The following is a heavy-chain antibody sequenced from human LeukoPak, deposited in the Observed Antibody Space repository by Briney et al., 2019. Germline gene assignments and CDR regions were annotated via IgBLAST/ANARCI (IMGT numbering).Heavy chain of an antibody. Sequence: PGGSLRLSCAASGFTFSRYWMSWVRQASGKGLEWVANIKEDGSEKHYVDSVKGRFTISRDNAKNSLYLQLNSLTAEDTAVYYCVLDAYGGSPYDYWGQGTLVTVSS. CDR1: GFTFSRYW. V-gene: IGHV3-7*02. J-gene: IGHJ4*02. D-gene: IGHD4-23*01. CDR3: VLDAYGGSPYDY. CDR2: IKEDGSEK.